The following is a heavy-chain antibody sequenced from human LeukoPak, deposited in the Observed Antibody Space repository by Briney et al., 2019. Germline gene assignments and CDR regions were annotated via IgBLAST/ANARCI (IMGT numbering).Heavy chain of an antibody. J-gene: IGHJ4*02. D-gene: IGHD3-9*01. Sequence: GRSLRLSCAASGFTFNSYGMHWVRQAPGKGLEWVAVISYDGSNKYYADSVKGPFTISRDNSKNTLYLQMNSLRAEDTAVYYCAKVAFLLRYFDWLLPTVDFDYWGQGTLVTVSS. V-gene: IGHV3-30*18. CDR2: ISYDGSNK. CDR1: GFTFNSYG. CDR3: AKVAFLLRYFDWLLPTVDFDY.